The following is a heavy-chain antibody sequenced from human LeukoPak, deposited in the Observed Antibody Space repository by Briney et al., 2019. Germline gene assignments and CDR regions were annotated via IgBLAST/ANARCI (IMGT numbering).Heavy chain of an antibody. J-gene: IGHJ4*02. CDR1: GYTFTSYD. Sequence: ASVKVSCKASGYTFTSYDINWVRQATGQGLEWMGWMNPNSGNTGYAQKFQGRVTMTRNTSISTAYMELSSLRSEDTAVYYCATGTVSWYFGGFDYWGQGTLVTVSS. CDR2: MNPNSGNT. D-gene: IGHD6-13*01. V-gene: IGHV1-8*01. CDR3: ATGTVSWYFGGFDY.